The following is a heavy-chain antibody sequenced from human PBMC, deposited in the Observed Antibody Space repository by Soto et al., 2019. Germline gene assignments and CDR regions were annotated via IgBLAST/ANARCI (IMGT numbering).Heavy chain of an antibody. J-gene: IGHJ4*02. D-gene: IGHD3-16*02. CDR1: GFTFSSYG. CDR2: IWYDGSNK. V-gene: IGHV3-33*01. CDR3: ARGVKRSNLGKPTDY. Sequence: GGSLRLSCAASGFTFSSYGMHWVRQAPGKGLEWVAVIWYDGSNKYYADSVKGRFTISRDNSKNTLYLQMNSLRAEDTAVYYCARGVKRSNLGKPTDYWGQGTLVTVSS.